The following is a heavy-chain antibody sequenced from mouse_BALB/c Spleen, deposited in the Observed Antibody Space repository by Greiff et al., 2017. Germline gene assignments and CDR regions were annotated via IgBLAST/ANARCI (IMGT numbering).Heavy chain of an antibody. V-gene: IGHV1S135*01. CDR1: GYAFTSYN. CDR2: IDPYNGGT. J-gene: IGHJ2*01. Sequence: VHVKQSGPELVKPGASVKVSCKASGYAFTSYNMYWVKQSHGKSLEWIGYIDPYNGGTSYNQKFKGKATLTVDKSSSTAYMHLNSLTSEDSAVYYCARSAVYYGSRRFDYWGQGTTLTVSS. D-gene: IGHD1-1*01. CDR3: ARSAVYYGSRRFDY.